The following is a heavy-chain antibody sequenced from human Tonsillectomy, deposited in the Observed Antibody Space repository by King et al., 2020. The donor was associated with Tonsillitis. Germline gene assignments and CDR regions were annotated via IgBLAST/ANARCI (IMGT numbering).Heavy chain of an antibody. J-gene: IGHJ4*02. Sequence: VQLVESGGGLVQPGGSLRLSCAASGFTFSDFWMTWVRQPPGKGLEWVANTKEDGSDKFYVASVKGRFSISRDNANNLLSLQMNDLRAEDTAVYYCVRPSHFRPDYWGQGTLVTVSS. CDR3: VRPSHFRPDY. V-gene: IGHV3-7*03. CDR1: GFTFSDFW. CDR2: TKEDGSDK. D-gene: IGHD3-3*02.